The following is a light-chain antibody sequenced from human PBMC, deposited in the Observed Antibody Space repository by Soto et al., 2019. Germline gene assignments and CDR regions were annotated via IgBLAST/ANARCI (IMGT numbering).Light chain of an antibody. CDR3: SSYTSSSTLYV. Sequence: QSVLTQPASVSGSPGQSITISCTGTSSDVGGYNYVSWYQQHPGKAPKLMIYEVSNRPSGVSNRFSGSKSGNTASLTISGLQAEDEADYYCSSYTSSSTLYVVGPGTKVTXL. J-gene: IGLJ1*01. V-gene: IGLV2-14*01. CDR1: SSDVGGYNY. CDR2: EVS.